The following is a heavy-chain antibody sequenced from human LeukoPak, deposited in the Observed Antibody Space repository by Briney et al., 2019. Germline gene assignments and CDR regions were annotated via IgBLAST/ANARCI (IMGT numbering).Heavy chain of an antibody. CDR2: IHSGGST. CDR1: GLTVSSNY. D-gene: IGHD6-13*01. J-gene: IGHJ4*02. V-gene: IGHV3-53*01. Sequence: GGSLRLSCAASGLTVSSNYMNWVRQAPGKGLEWVSVIHSGGSTYYADSVKGRFTISRDNSKNTLYLQTNSLRADDTAVYYCARGQQPFDYWGQGTLVTVSS. CDR3: ARGQQPFDY.